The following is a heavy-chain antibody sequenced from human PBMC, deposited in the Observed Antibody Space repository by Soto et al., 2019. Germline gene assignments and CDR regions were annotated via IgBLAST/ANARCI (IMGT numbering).Heavy chain of an antibody. CDR1: GFTFSSYA. CDR2: ISGSGGST. D-gene: IGHD6-13*01. Sequence: GSLRLSCAASGFTFSSYAMSWVRQAPGKGLEWVSAISGSGGSTYYADSVKGRFTISRDNSKNTLYLQMNSLKASDTAMYYCARPAAAGSYGMDVWGQGTTVTVSS. V-gene: IGHV3-23*01. J-gene: IGHJ6*02. CDR3: ARPAAAGSYGMDV.